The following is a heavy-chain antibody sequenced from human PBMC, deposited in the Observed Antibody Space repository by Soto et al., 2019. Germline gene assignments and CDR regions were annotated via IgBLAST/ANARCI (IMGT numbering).Heavy chain of an antibody. CDR2: ISAYNGNT. D-gene: IGHD5-18*01. CDR1: GYTFTSYG. Sequence: ASVKVSCKASGYTFTSYGISWVRQAPGQGLEWMGWISAYNGNTSYAQKLQGRVTMTTDTSTSTAYMELRSLRPDDTAVYYCAREPHSYGYNYYYYYGMDVWGQGTTVTVSS. CDR3: AREPHSYGYNYYYYYGMDV. V-gene: IGHV1-18*01. J-gene: IGHJ6*02.